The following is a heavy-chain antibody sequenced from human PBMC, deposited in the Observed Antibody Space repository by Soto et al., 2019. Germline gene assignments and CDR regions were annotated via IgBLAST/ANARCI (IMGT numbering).Heavy chain of an antibody. CDR2: FLPMFGTA. Sequence: QVQLLQSGAEVQKPVSSVRVSCKTSGVTFHSYSLHWVRQAPGQGLEWMGGFLPMFGTANYAQKFQGRVTFTADESTSTAYMVLTNLRSEDTARYYCSSCRDSFRASGYSRVDYWGQGTQVIDAS. CDR1: GVTFHSYS. CDR3: SSCRDSFRASGYSRVDY. D-gene: IGHD3-22*01. J-gene: IGHJ4*02. V-gene: IGHV1-69*01.